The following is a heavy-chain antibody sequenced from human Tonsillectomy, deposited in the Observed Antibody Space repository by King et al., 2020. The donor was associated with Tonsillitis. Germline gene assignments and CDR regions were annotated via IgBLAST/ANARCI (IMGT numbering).Heavy chain of an antibody. J-gene: IGHJ5*02. D-gene: IGHD3-10*01. CDR3: ARDSSYYGADP. CDR1: GFSFSSYA. Sequence: VQLVESGGGVVQPGGSLRLSCAASGFSFSSYAIYWLRQAPGKGLEWVSFIRHDGGDKYYADSVKGRFTISRDNSKNMVFLQMNSLRPEDTAVYYCARDSSYYGADPWGQGTLVTVSS. V-gene: IGHV3-30*02. CDR2: IRHDGGDK.